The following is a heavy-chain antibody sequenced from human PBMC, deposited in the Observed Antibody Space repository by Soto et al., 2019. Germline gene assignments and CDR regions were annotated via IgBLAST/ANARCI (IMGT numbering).Heavy chain of an antibody. CDR2: IIPILCIA. J-gene: IGHJ3*02. CDR3: ARDYGDPRGGDAFDI. CDR1: GGTFSSYT. V-gene: IGHV1-69*04. Sequence: ASVKVSCKASGGTFSSYTISWVRQAPGQGLEWMGRIIPILCIANYAQKFQGRVTITADKSTSTAYMELSSLRSEDTAVYYCARDYGDPRGGDAFDIWGQVTMVTVSS. D-gene: IGHD4-17*01.